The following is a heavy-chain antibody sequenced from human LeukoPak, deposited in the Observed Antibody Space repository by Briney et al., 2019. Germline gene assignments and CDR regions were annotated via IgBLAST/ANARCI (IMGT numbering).Heavy chain of an antibody. CDR1: GGTFSSYA. Sequence: SVKVSCKASGGTFSSYAISWVRQAPGQGLEWMGGIIPIFGTANYAQKFQGRVTITTDESTSTAYMELSSLRSEDTAVYYCARDYCTDGVCYWFDPWGQGTLVTVSS. CDR3: ARDYCTDGVCYWFDP. J-gene: IGHJ5*02. CDR2: IIPIFGTA. D-gene: IGHD2-8*01. V-gene: IGHV1-69*05.